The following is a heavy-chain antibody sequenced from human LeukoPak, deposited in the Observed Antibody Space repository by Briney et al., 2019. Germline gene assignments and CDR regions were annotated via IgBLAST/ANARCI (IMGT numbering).Heavy chain of an antibody. V-gene: IGHV1-69*13. CDR1: GGTFSTFP. CDR2: IIPIFGP. D-gene: IGHD3-22*01. J-gene: IGHJ4*02. Sequence: ASVKVSCKASGGTFSTFPISWVRQAPGQGLEWIGGIIPIFGPNYAQKFQGRATISADLATATAYMELSSLTSEDTSVYYCATGKDRSGYYYSLDYWGQGTLVAVSS. CDR3: ATGKDRSGYYYSLDY.